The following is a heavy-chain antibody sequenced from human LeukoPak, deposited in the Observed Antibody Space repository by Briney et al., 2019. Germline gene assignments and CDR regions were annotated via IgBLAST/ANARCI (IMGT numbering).Heavy chain of an antibody. CDR1: GFTFSIYA. CDR2: ITSRGEST. J-gene: IGHJ4*02. D-gene: IGHD3-22*01. CDR3: ARDRPNYYGSDGHYYRRDGDY. Sequence: GGSLRLSCAASGFTFSIYAMSWVRQAPGKGLQWVPSITSRGESTWYVDSVKGRFTITRDDSENTLYLQMHSLRAEDTAVYHCARDRPNYYGSDGHYYRRDGDYWGRGTLVSVSS. V-gene: IGHV3-23*01.